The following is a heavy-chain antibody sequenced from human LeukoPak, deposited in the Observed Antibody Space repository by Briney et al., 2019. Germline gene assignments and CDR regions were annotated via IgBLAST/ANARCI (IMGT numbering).Heavy chain of an antibody. D-gene: IGHD6-13*01. CDR1: GFTFSSYG. Sequence: PGGSLRLSCAASGFTFSSYGMHWVRQAPGKGLEWVAVIWYDGSNKYYADSVKGRFTISRDNSKNTLYLQMNSLRAEDTAVYYCARVGTSTWYVLYYFDYWGPGTLVTVSS. J-gene: IGHJ4*02. CDR3: ARVGTSTWYVLYYFDY. CDR2: IWYDGSNK. V-gene: IGHV3-33*01.